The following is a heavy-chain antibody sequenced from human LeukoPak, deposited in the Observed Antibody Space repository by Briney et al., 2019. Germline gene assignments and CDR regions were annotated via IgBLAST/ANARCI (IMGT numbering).Heavy chain of an antibody. CDR2: ISGSADNT. Sequence: GGSLRLSCTASGFTLGSYALSWVGKAPGGGLEWVSLISGSADNTNYAEAVKGRFTISRDNSKNTMYLQMNSLRAEDTAVYYCARDKYCSNSYCPASWFDPWGQGTLVTVSS. J-gene: IGHJ5*02. CDR1: GFTLGSYA. CDR3: ARDKYCSNSYCPASWFDP. V-gene: IGHV3-23*01. D-gene: IGHD2-15*01.